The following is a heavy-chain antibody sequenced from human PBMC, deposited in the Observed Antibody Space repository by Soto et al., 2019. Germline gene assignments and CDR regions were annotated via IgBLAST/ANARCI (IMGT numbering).Heavy chain of an antibody. Sequence: ASVKVSCKASGYTFTGYYMHWVRQAPGQGLEWMGWINPNSGGTNYAQKVQGRVTMTRDTSISTAYMELSRLRSDDTAVYYCAREGGRVDSSSWSSDGMDVWGQGTTVTVSS. V-gene: IGHV1-2*02. CDR2: INPNSGGT. CDR3: AREGGRVDSSSWSSDGMDV. D-gene: IGHD6-13*01. CDR1: GYTFTGYY. J-gene: IGHJ6*02.